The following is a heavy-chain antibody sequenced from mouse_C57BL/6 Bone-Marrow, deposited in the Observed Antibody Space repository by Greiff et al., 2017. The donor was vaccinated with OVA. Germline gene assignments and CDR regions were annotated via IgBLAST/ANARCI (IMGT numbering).Heavy chain of an antibody. CDR2: IYPRSGNT. CDR3: AREGIYYGIWYFDV. V-gene: IGHV1-81*01. D-gene: IGHD2-1*01. J-gene: IGHJ1*03. Sequence: VQLQQSGAELARPGASVKLSCKASGYTFTSYGISWVKQRTGQGLEWIGEIYPRSGNTYYNEKFKGKATLTAEKSSSTAYMELRSLTSEDSAVYFCAREGIYYGIWYFDVWGTGPTVTVSS. CDR1: GYTFTSYG.